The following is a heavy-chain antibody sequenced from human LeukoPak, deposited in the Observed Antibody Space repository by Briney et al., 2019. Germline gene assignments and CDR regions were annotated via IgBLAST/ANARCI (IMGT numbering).Heavy chain of an antibody. D-gene: IGHD3-10*02. V-gene: IGHV3-23*01. J-gene: IGHJ4*02. Sequence: GGSLILSCAASGFTFSTYAMTWVRQAPGKGLEWVSTISAAGASTYYPDSVKGRFTISRDNSKNMLYLQMNSLRAEDTAVYYCAKYVRELDYWGQGTLVTVSS. CDR1: GFTFSTYA. CDR2: ISAAGAST. CDR3: AKYVRELDY.